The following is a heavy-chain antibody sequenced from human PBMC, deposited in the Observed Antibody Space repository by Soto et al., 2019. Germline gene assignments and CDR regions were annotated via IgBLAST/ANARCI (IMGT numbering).Heavy chain of an antibody. J-gene: IGHJ4*02. Sequence: QLQLQESGPGLVKPSETLSLTCTVSGGSISSSSYYWGWIRQPPGKGLEWIGSIYYSGSTYYNPSLKSRVTISVDTSKTQFSRKLSSVTAADTAVYYCARHGPGGSYSDYWGQGTLVTVSS. CDR3: ARHGPGGSYSDY. D-gene: IGHD1-26*01. CDR1: GGSISSSSYY. V-gene: IGHV4-39*01. CDR2: IYYSGST.